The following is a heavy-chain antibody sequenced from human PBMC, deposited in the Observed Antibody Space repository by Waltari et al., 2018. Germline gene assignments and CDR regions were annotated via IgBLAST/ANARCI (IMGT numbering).Heavy chain of an antibody. V-gene: IGHV3-48*01. D-gene: IGHD4-17*01. J-gene: IGHJ4*02. CDR3: ARGEKEGYDYGPCDY. CDR1: GFTFSSYS. CDR2: ISSSSSTI. Sequence: EVQLVESGGGLVQPGGSLRLSCAASGFTFSSYSMNWVRQAPGKGLEWVSYISSSSSTIYYADSVKGRFTISRDNAKNSLYLKMNSLRAEDTAVYYCARGEKEGYDYGPCDYWGQGTLVTVSS.